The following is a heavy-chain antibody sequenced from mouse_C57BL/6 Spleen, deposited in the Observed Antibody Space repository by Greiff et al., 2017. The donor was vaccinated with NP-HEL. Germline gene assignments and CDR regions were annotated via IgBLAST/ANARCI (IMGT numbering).Heavy chain of an antibody. D-gene: IGHD2-1*01. Sequence: QVQLQQPGAELVKPGASVKLSCKASGYTFTSYWMQWVKQRPGQGLEWIGEIDPSDSYTNYNQKFKGKATLTVDTSSSTAYMQLSSLTSEDSAVYYCGRRRGGNYRYFDVWGTGTTVTVSS. CDR3: GRRRGGNYRYFDV. V-gene: IGHV1-50*01. CDR2: IDPSDSYT. CDR1: GYTFTSYW. J-gene: IGHJ1*03.